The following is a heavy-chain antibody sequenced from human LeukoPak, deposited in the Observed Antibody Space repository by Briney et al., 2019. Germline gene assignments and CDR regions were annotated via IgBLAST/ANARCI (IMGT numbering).Heavy chain of an antibody. CDR1: GFTFSNAW. V-gene: IGHV3-15*01. Sequence: GGSLRLSCAASGFTFSNAWMSWVRQAPGKGLEWVGRIKSKTDGGTTDYAAPVKGRFTISRDDSKNTLYLQMNSLKTEDTAVYYCTTGTDSSGYSYFDYWGQGTLVTVSS. CDR2: IKSKTDGGTT. D-gene: IGHD3-22*01. CDR3: TTGTDSSGYSYFDY. J-gene: IGHJ4*02.